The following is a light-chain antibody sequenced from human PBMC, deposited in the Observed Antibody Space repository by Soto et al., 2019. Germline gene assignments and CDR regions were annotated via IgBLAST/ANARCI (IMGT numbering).Light chain of an antibody. J-gene: IGKJ2*01. CDR2: GAS. Sequence: EIVMTQSPATLSVFPGERATLSCRASQTVSTNLAWYQQKPGQAPRLIIFGASARAAGVPASFSGSGSVTEFTLTISSLQSEDFAVYYCLQYNNWPPYSFGQGTRLDIK. CDR1: QTVSTN. V-gene: IGKV3-15*01. CDR3: LQYNNWPPYS.